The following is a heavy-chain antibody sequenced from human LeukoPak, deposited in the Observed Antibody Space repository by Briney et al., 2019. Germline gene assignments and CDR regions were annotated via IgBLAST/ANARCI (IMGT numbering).Heavy chain of an antibody. D-gene: IGHD2-21*01. CDR2: INPDNGVT. CDR3: ARSDSYTWFDP. Sequence: GASVKVSCKASGYTFTNFYIHWMRQAPGQGLEWMGWINPDNGVTDYAQKFQGRVTMTRDTSISAVYVELSRLRSDDTAVYYCARSDSYTWFDPWGQGTLVTVSS. J-gene: IGHJ5*02. CDR1: GYTFTNFY. V-gene: IGHV1-2*02.